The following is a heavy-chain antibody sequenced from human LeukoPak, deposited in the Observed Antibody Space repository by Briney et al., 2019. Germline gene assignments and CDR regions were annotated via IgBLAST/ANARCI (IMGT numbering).Heavy chain of an antibody. CDR1: GYTFTCYY. CDR3: ARGKLLEWLLYGDAFDI. D-gene: IGHD3-3*01. V-gene: IGHV1-2*02. Sequence: ASVKVSCKASGYTFTCYYMHWVRQAPGQGLEWMGWINPNSGGTNYAQKFQGRVTMTRDTSISTAYMELSRLRSDDTAVYYCARGKLLEWLLYGDAFDIWGQGTMVTVSS. CDR2: INPNSGGT. J-gene: IGHJ3*02.